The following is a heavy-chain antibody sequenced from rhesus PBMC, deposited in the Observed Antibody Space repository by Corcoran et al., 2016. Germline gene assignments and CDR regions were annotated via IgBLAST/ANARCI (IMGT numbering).Heavy chain of an antibody. D-gene: IGHD4-29*01. CDR3: ARGYGTNYNFDY. J-gene: IGHJ4*01. CDR2: ISDSSGST. Sequence: QVQLQESGPGRVQPSETLSLPCAASGGSFSGYYWVWLRPSPGKGLEWIAYISDSSGSTNYNPSLKSRVTISIDTSRNQFSLRLSPVTTADTAVYYCARGYGTNYNFDYWGPGVLVTVSS. CDR1: GGSFSGYY. V-gene: IGHV4-165*01.